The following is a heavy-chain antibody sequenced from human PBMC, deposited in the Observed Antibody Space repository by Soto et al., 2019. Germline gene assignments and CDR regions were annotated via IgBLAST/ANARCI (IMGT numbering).Heavy chain of an antibody. J-gene: IGHJ4*02. V-gene: IGHV3-23*01. CDR1: GFTFSGYA. Sequence: PGGSLRLSCAASGFTFSGYAMSWVRQAPGKGLEWVSAISGSGGSTYYADSVKGRFTISRDNSKNTLYLQMNSLRAEDTAVYYCATGYSYAYYFDYWGQGTLVTVSS. CDR3: ATGYSYAYYFDY. CDR2: ISGSGGST. D-gene: IGHD5-18*01.